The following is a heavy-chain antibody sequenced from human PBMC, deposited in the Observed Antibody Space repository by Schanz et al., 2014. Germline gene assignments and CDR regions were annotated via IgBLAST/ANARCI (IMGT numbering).Heavy chain of an antibody. V-gene: IGHV1-18*04. D-gene: IGHD3-10*01. Sequence: QVQLVQSGAEVKKPGASVKVSCKASGYTFITYGFSWVRQAPGQGLEWMGWISPYNGDTNFAQQFQGRVTMTTDTSTNTAYMELRTLRSDDTAVYYCARDPYGSGDAFDIWGQGTTVTVSS. CDR1: GYTFITYG. CDR3: ARDPYGSGDAFDI. J-gene: IGHJ3*02. CDR2: ISPYNGDT.